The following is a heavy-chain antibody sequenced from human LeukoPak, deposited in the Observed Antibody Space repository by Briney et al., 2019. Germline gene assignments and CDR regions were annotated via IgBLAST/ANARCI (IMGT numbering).Heavy chain of an antibody. CDR3: ARDRDYGDLLY. Sequence: RPSETLSLTCTVSGGSISSSSYYWGWIRQPPGKGLEWIGSIYYSGSTYYNPSLKSRVTISVDTSKNQFSLKLSSVTAADTAVYYCARDRDYGDLLYWGQGTLVTVSS. V-gene: IGHV4-39*07. D-gene: IGHD4-17*01. CDR1: GGSISSSSYY. CDR2: IYYSGST. J-gene: IGHJ4*02.